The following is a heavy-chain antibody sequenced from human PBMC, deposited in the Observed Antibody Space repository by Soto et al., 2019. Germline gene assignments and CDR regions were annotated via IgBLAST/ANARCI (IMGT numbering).Heavy chain of an antibody. CDR1: GHTFSSYG. CDR3: AKDQGDGDYDRYYYGMDV. Sequence: QVQLVESGGGVVQPGRSLRLSCAASGHTFSSYGMHWVRQAPGKGLEWVAVISYDGTNKYYADSVKGLFTISRDNSKNTVYLQMNSLRAEDTAVFYCAKDQGDGDYDRYYYGMDVWGQGTTVTVSS. D-gene: IGHD4-17*01. V-gene: IGHV3-30*18. CDR2: ISYDGTNK. J-gene: IGHJ6*02.